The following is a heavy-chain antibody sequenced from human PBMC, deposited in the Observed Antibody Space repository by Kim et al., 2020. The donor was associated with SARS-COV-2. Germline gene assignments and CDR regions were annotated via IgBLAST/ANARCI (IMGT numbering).Heavy chain of an antibody. CDR2: FDPEDGET. CDR1: GYTLTELS. Sequence: ASVKVSCKVSGYTLTELSMHWVRQAPGKGLEWMGGFDPEDGETIYAQKFQGRVTMTEDTSTDTPYMELSSLRSEDTAVYYCATGSITIFGVVPRYGMDVWGQGTTVTVSS. J-gene: IGHJ6*02. CDR3: ATGSITIFGVVPRYGMDV. D-gene: IGHD3-3*01. V-gene: IGHV1-24*01.